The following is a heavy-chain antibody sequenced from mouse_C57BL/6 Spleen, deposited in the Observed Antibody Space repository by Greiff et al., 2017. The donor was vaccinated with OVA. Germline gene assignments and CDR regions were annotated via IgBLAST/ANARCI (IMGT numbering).Heavy chain of an antibody. CDR2: IDPETGGT. D-gene: IGHD4-1*01. J-gene: IGHJ3*01. Sequence: QVQLKESGAELVRPGASVTLSCKASGYTFTDYEMHWVKQTPVHGLEWIGAIDPETGGTAYNQKFKGKAILTADKSSSTAYMELRSLTSEDSAVYYCANFLAWFAYWGQGTLVTVSA. CDR3: ANFLAWFAY. CDR1: GYTFTDYE. V-gene: IGHV1-15*01.